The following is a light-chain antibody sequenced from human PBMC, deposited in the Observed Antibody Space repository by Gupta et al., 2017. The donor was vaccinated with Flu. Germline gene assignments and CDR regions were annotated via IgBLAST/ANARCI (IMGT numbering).Light chain of an antibody. J-gene: IGLJ2*01. CDR1: SSNIGASSD. Sequence: QSVLTQPPSVSGAPGQRATIPCPGSSSNIGASSDVHWYQHLPGTAPKLLIFDNINWPSGVPYRFSGSKSATSASLAITGLQAEDEAVYYCQSYDNSLIGSVIFGGGTKLTVL. CDR2: DNI. V-gene: IGLV1-40*01. CDR3: QSYDNSLIGSVI.